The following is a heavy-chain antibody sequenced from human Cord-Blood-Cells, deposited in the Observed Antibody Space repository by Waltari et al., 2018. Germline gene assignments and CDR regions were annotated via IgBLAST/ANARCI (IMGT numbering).Heavy chain of an antibody. J-gene: IGHJ3*02. V-gene: IGHV1-69*09. Sequence: QVQLVQSGAEVKKPGSSVKVSCKASGGTFSSYAISWVRQAPGQGLEWMGRIIPILGIANYAQKFQGRVTITADKSTSTAYMELSSLRSEDMAVYYCARGAAAGKNDAFDIWGQGTMVTVSS. D-gene: IGHD6-13*01. CDR2: IIPILGIA. CDR3: ARGAAAGKNDAFDI. CDR1: GGTFSSYA.